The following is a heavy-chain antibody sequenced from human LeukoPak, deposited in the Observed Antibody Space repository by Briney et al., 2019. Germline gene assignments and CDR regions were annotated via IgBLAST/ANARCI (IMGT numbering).Heavy chain of an antibody. Sequence: GGSLRLSCTASGNYWMHWVRQAPGKGLVWVSRINSDGSSTSYADSVKGRFTISRDNAKNTLYLQMNSLRAEDTAVYYCARVLSSGLGMDVWGQGTTVTVSS. D-gene: IGHD3-22*01. CDR1: GNYW. V-gene: IGHV3-74*01. J-gene: IGHJ6*02. CDR2: INSDGSST. CDR3: ARVLSSGLGMDV.